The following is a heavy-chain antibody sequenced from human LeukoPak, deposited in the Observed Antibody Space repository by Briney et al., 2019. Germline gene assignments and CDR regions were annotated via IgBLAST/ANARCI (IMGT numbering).Heavy chain of an antibody. CDR1: GFTFSSYW. CDR2: INSDGSST. J-gene: IGHJ4*02. V-gene: IGHV3-74*01. D-gene: IGHD6-19*01. CDR3: ARETQWLTYYFDY. Sequence: GGSLRLSCAASGFTFSSYWMHWVRQASGKGLVWVSRINSDGSSTSYADSVKGRFTISRDNAKNTLYLQMNSLRAEDTAVYYCARETQWLTYYFDYWGQGTLVTVSS.